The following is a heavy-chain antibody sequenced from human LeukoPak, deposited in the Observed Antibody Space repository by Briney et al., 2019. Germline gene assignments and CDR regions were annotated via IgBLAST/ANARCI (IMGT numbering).Heavy chain of an antibody. CDR3: ARDIVIVPAAIVGVRSYYYMDV. CDR1: GYTFTSYY. V-gene: IGHV1-46*01. D-gene: IGHD2-2*01. CDR2: INPNGGST. Sequence: ASVKVSCKASGYTFTSYYMHWVRQAPGQGLEWMGLINPNGGSTSYAQKFQGRVTMTRDMSTSTVYMELSSLRSDDTAVYYCARDIVIVPAAIVGVRSYYYMDVWGKGTTVTVSS. J-gene: IGHJ6*03.